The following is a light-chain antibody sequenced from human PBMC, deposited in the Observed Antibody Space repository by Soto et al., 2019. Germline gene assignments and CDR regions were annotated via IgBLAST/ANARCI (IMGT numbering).Light chain of an antibody. Sequence: EIVMTQSPLTLPVTPGEPASISCRSSQSLLYNNTYNYLDWYVQKPGQSPQLLIYFGSNRAPGVPDRFSGSGSGTDFTLKINRVEAEDVGTYYCMQALQSLTFGQGTRPGD. J-gene: IGKJ5*01. V-gene: IGKV2-28*01. CDR2: FGS. CDR3: MQALQSLT. CDR1: QSLLYNNTYNY.